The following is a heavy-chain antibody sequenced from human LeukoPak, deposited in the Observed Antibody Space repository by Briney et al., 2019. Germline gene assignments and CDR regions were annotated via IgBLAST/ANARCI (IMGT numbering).Heavy chain of an antibody. CDR1: GYSITSGYY. Sequence: SETLSLTCSVSGYSITSGYYWGWIRQPPGKGLEWIGRINYSGSTYYNPSLKSRVTISVDTSKNQFSLKLSSVTAAETAVYYCARNHGGWFDSWGQGTLVTVSS. J-gene: IGHJ5*01. V-gene: IGHV4-38-2*02. CDR3: ARNHGGWFDS. CDR2: INYSGST. D-gene: IGHD4-23*01.